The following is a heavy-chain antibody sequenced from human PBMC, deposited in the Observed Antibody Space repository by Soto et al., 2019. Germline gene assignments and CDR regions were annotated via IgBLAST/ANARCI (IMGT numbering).Heavy chain of an antibody. J-gene: IGHJ4*02. CDR3: ARDITHYGSGSGGFDY. D-gene: IGHD3-10*01. V-gene: IGHV4-34*01. CDR2: INHSGST. Sequence: PSETLSLTCTVSGGSFSGYYWSWIRQPPGKGLEWIGEINHSGSTNYNPSHKSRVTISVDTSKNQFSLKLSSVTAADTAVYYCARDITHYGSGSGGFDYWGQGTLVTVSS. CDR1: GGSFSGYY.